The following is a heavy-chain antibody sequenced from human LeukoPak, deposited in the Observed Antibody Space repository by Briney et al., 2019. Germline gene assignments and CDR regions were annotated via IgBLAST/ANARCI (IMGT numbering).Heavy chain of an antibody. CDR1: GGTFSSYA. D-gene: IGHD2-8*02. CDR3: ARAVGVLNGMDV. Sequence: SVKVSCKASGGTFSSYAISWVRQAPGQGLEWMGGIIPIFGTANYAQKFQGRVMITTDESTSTAYMELSSLRSEDTAVYYCARAVGVLNGMDVWGKGTTVTVSS. CDR2: IIPIFGTA. V-gene: IGHV1-69*05. J-gene: IGHJ6*04.